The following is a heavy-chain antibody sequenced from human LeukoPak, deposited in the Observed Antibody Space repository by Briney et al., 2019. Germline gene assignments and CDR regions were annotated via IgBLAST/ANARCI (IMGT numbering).Heavy chain of an antibody. V-gene: IGHV3-7*05. D-gene: IGHD3-16*01. CDR1: GFTFSSSW. Sequence: GGSLRLSCAASGFTFSSSWMSWFRQAPGKGLEWVANINQDGSEQYYVDSVKGRFTISRDNAKSSLYLQMNSLRDEDTAVYYCVRGAGGMDYWGQGALVTVSS. CDR2: INQDGSEQ. J-gene: IGHJ4*02. CDR3: VRGAGGMDY.